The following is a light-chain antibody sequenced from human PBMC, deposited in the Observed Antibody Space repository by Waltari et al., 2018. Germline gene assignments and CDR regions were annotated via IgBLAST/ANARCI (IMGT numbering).Light chain of an antibody. CDR2: EVS. CDR3: ASFAGSNTL. CDR1: SPPIRVSNY. V-gene: IGLV2-8*01. J-gene: IGLJ2*01. Sequence: QSALTQPPSASGSPGQSGTISCTGTSPPIRVSNYVSWYQQHPGKAPKLLIYEVSERPSGVPDRFSGSKSGITASLTVFGLQTEDEADYYCASFAGSNTLFGGGTKLTVL.